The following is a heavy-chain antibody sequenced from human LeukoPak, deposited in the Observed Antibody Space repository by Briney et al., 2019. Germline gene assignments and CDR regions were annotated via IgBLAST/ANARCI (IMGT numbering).Heavy chain of an antibody. CDR3: ASHVDTAMAFDY. CDR2: IYYSGST. Sequence: PSETLSLTCTVSGGSISSYYWSWIRQPPGKGLEWIGYIYYSGSTNHNPSLKSRVTISVDTSKNQFSLKLSSVTAADTAVYYCASHVDTAMAFDYWGQGTLVTVSS. V-gene: IGHV4-59*08. CDR1: GGSISSYY. D-gene: IGHD5-18*01. J-gene: IGHJ4*02.